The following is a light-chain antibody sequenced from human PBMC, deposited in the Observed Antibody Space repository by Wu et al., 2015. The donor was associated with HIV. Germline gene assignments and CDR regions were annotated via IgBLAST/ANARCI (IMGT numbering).Light chain of an antibody. CDR3: QQRSNWPYT. CDR2: GAS. V-gene: IGKV3-15*01. CDR1: QNVNSN. Sequence: EIFLTQSPATLSVSPGERVTLSCRASQNVNSNLAWYQQKPGQAPRLLIYGASSRATGIPDRFSGSGSGTEFTLTISSLEPEDFAVYYCQQRSNWPYTFGQGTKLEIK. J-gene: IGKJ2*01.